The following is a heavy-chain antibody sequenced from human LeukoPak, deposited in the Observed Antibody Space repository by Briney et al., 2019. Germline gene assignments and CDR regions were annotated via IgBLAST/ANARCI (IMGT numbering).Heavy chain of an antibody. D-gene: IGHD6-19*01. J-gene: IGHJ4*02. Sequence: ASVKVSCKASGYTFTGYYMHWVRQAPGQGLEWMGWINPNSGGTNYAQKFQGRVTMTRDTSISTAYMELSRLRSDDTAVYYCARGGGGQWLVDHLFDYWGQGTLVTVSS. CDR1: GYTFTGYY. CDR2: INPNSGGT. CDR3: ARGGGGQWLVDHLFDY. V-gene: IGHV1-2*02.